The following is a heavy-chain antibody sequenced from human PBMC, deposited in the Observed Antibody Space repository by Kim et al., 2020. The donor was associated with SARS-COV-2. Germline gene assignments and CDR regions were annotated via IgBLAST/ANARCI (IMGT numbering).Heavy chain of an antibody. V-gene: IGHV1-69*13. CDR3: ARDRSRVLRYFDWQNTGYYYGMDV. CDR2: IIPIFGTA. Sequence: SVKVSCKASGGTFSSYAISWVRQAPGQGLEWMGGIIPIFGTANYAQKFQGRVTITADESTSTAYMELSSLRSEDTAVYYCARDRSRVLRYFDWQNTGYYYGMDVWGQGTTVTVAS. D-gene: IGHD3-9*01. J-gene: IGHJ6*02. CDR1: GGTFSSYA.